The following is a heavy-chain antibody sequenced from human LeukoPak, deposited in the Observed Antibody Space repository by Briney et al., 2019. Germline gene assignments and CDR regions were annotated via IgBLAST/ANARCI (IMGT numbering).Heavy chain of an antibody. CDR3: ARDWDGMDV. V-gene: IGHV1-2*02. Sequence: ASVKVSCKASGYTFTGYYMHCVRQAPRQGLEWLGWINPNSGGTNFAQKFQGRVTMTRDTSISTAYMELSKLRSDDTAVYYCARDWDGMDVWGQGTTVTVSS. CDR1: GYTFTGYY. J-gene: IGHJ6*02. CDR2: INPNSGGT. D-gene: IGHD3-16*01.